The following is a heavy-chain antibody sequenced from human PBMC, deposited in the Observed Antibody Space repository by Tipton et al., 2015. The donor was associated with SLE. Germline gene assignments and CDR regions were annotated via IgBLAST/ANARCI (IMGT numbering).Heavy chain of an antibody. V-gene: IGHV4-39*07. CDR3: ARDPNGGYGSFDY. D-gene: IGHD7-27*01. Sequence: TLSLTCTVSGGSISSSSYYWGWIRQPPGNGLEWIGRIYYSGSSYYNPSLKSRVTISVDTSKNQFSLKLSSVTAADTAVYYCARDPNGGYGSFDYWGLGALVTVSS. CDR2: IYYSGSS. CDR1: GGSISSSSYY. J-gene: IGHJ4*02.